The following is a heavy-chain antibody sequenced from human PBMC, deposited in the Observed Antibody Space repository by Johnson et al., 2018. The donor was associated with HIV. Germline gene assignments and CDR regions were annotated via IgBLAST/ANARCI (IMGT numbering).Heavy chain of an antibody. CDR1: GFTFSSYA. CDR3: ARELEVGDLRKNDACDI. J-gene: IGHJ3*02. CDR2: ISYDGSNK. Sequence: QEQLVESGGGVVQPGRSLRLSCAASGFTFSSYAMHWVRQAPGKGLEWVAVISYDGSNKYYADSVKGRFTISRDNSKNTLYLQMNSLRAEDTAVYYCARELEVGDLRKNDACDIWDQGTMVTVSS. V-gene: IGHV3-30-3*01. D-gene: IGHD4-17*01.